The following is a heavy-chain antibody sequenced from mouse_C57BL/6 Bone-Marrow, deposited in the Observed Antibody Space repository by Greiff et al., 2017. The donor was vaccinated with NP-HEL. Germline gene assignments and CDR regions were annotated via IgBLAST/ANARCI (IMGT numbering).Heavy chain of an antibody. Sequence: EVQLQESGAELVRPGASVKLSCTASGFNIKDDYMHWVKQRPEQGLEWIGWIDPENGDTEYASKFQGKATITADTSSNTAYLQLSSLTSEDTAVYYCTYDYPWFAYWGQGTLVTVSA. CDR3: TYDYPWFAY. V-gene: IGHV14-4*01. CDR2: IDPENGDT. CDR1: GFNIKDDY. J-gene: IGHJ3*01. D-gene: IGHD2-4*01.